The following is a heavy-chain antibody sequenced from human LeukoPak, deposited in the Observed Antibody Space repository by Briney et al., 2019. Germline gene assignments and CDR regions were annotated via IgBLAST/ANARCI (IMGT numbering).Heavy chain of an antibody. CDR1: GFTFDDYA. Sequence: GGSLRLSCAASGFTFDDYAMHWVRQAPGKGLEWVSLISWDGGSTYYADSVKGRFTISRDNSKNSLYLQMNSLRAEDTALYYCAKDISDGDYFDYWGQGTLVAVSS. J-gene: IGHJ4*02. V-gene: IGHV3-43D*03. D-gene: IGHD4-17*01. CDR2: ISWDGGST. CDR3: AKDISDGDYFDY.